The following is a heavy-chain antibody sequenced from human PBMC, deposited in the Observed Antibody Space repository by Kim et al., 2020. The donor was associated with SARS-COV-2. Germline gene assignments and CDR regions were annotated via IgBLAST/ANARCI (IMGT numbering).Heavy chain of an antibody. CDR2: ISAYNGNT. D-gene: IGHD3-22*01. CDR1: GYTFTSYG. J-gene: IGHJ4*02. CDR3: ARGPQFSIVVVNHATDY. Sequence: ASVKVSCKASGYTFTSYGISWVRQAPGQGLEWMGWISAYNGNTNYAQKLQGRVTMTTDTSTSTAYMELRSLRSDDTAVYYCARGPQFSIVVVNHATDYWGQGTLVTVSS. V-gene: IGHV1-18*04.